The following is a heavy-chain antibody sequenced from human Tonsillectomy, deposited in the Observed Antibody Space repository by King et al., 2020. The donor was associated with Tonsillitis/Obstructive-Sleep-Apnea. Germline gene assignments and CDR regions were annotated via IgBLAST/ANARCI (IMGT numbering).Heavy chain of an antibody. CDR3: ARQQAYYYDSSGYSDWYFDL. Sequence: LQLQESGPGLVKPSETLSLTCTVSGGSISSSSYYWGWLRQPPGKGLEWIGSIYYSGSTYYNPSLKSRVTISVDKAKNQFSLKLSSVTAADTSVYYCARQQAYYYDSSGYSDWYFDLGGRGTLVTVSS. V-gene: IGHV4-39*01. CDR2: IYYSGST. J-gene: IGHJ2*01. D-gene: IGHD3-22*01. CDR1: GGSISSSSYY.